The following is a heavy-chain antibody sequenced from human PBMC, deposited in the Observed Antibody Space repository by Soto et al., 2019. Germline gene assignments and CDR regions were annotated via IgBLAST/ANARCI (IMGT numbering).Heavy chain of an antibody. Sequence: SVKVSCKASGGAFNSYASSWVRQAPGQGLEWMGGIIPIFGTANYAQKFQGRVTITADESTSTAYMELSSLRSEDTAVYYCARDRGGLPEEQLVPAYRGQGTLVTVSS. V-gene: IGHV1-69*13. CDR3: ARDRGGLPEEQLVPAY. CDR2: IIPIFGTA. D-gene: IGHD2-2*01. J-gene: IGHJ4*02. CDR1: GGAFNSYA.